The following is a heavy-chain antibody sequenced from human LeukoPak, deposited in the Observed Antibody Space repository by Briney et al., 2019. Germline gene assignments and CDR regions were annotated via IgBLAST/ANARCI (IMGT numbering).Heavy chain of an antibody. CDR1: RFTFSSYS. J-gene: IGHJ5*02. D-gene: IGHD2-2*01. Sequence: GGSLRLSCAASRFTFSSYSMNWVRQAPGKGLEWVSYISSSSSTIYYADSVKGRFTISRDNAKNSLYLQMNSLRAEDTAVYYCARDSPRLPARGWFDPWGQGTLVTVSS. V-gene: IGHV3-48*01. CDR3: ARDSPRLPARGWFDP. CDR2: ISSSSSTI.